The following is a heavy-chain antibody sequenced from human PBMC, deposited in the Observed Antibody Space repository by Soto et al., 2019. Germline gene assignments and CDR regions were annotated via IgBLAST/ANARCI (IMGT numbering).Heavy chain of an antibody. Sequence: SETLSLTCTVSGGSISTSYYYWGWIRQSPGKGLEWIGAIYYTGTTYYNPPLQSRATISVDTSKNQFSLKLSSVTAADTAVYYCARRRYGSGNYYYYYMDVWGKGTTVTVSS. CDR3: ARRRYGSGNYYYYYMDV. CDR2: IYYTGTT. D-gene: IGHD3-10*01. J-gene: IGHJ6*03. V-gene: IGHV4-39*07. CDR1: GGSISTSYYY.